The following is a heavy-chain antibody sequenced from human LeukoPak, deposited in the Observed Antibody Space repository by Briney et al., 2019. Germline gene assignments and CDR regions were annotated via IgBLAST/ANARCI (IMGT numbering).Heavy chain of an antibody. D-gene: IGHD1-1*01. J-gene: IGHJ3*02. Sequence: GGSLRLSCAASGFTFKSYDMHWVRQGTGKGLEWVSGIGTAADTYYLDTVKGRFTISRENAKNSLYLQMNSLRAGDTAVYYCARAHETGGNAFDIWGQGTMVTVSS. CDR2: IGTAADT. V-gene: IGHV3-13*01. CDR3: ARAHETGGNAFDI. CDR1: GFTFKSYD.